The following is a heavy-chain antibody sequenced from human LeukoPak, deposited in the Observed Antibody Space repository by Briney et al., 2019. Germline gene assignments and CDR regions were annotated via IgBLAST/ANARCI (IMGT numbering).Heavy chain of an antibody. CDR3: ARGRPSYSSGWYRGGFDY. CDR1: GGSSTGSY. V-gene: IGHV4-34*01. J-gene: IGHJ4*02. CDR2: IYHSGRT. D-gene: IGHD6-19*01. Sequence: PSETLSLTCAVHGGSSTGSYWSWIRHPPGTGLEWIGEIYHSGRTNYNPSPKSRVTISVDTSKNQFSLKLSAVTAADTAVYYCARGRPSYSSGWYRGGFDYWGQGTLVTGSS.